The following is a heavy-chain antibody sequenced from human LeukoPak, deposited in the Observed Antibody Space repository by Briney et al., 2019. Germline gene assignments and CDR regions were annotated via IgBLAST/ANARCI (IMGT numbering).Heavy chain of an antibody. V-gene: IGHV3-21*04. CDR1: GFTFSSYS. Sequence: GGSLRLSCAASGFTFSSYSMNWVRQAPGKGLEWVSSISSSSSYTNYADSVRGRFTISRDNSKNTLYLQMNSLRAEDTAVYYCAKRGLWPDNWFGPWGQGTLVTVSS. CDR3: AKRGLWPDNWFGP. CDR2: ISSSSSYT. J-gene: IGHJ5*02. D-gene: IGHD4/OR15-4a*01.